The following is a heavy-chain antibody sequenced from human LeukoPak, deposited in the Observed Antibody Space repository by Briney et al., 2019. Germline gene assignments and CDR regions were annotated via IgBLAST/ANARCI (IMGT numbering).Heavy chain of an antibody. V-gene: IGHV3-30*01. Sequence: GGSLRLSYAASGFTFSSYAMHWVRQAPGKGLEWVAVISYDGSNKYYADSVKGRFTISRDNSKNTLYLQMNSLRAEDTAVYYCARDFSWNYVRTFDYWGQGTLVTVSS. CDR2: ISYDGSNK. CDR3: ARDFSWNYVRTFDY. CDR1: GFTFSSYA. D-gene: IGHD1-7*01. J-gene: IGHJ4*02.